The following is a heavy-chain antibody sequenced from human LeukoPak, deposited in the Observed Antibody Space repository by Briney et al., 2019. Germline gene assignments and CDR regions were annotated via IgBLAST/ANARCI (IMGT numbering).Heavy chain of an antibody. D-gene: IGHD5-12*01. V-gene: IGHV3-43D*03. Sequence: PGGSLRLSCAASGFTFDDYAMHWVRQAPGKGLEWVSLISWDGGSTYYADSVKGRFAISRDNSKNSLYLQMNSLRAEDTAVYYCARTYSGYAFPYYYYYYMDVWGKGTTVTISS. CDR3: ARTYSGYAFPYYYYYYMDV. J-gene: IGHJ6*03. CDR2: ISWDGGST. CDR1: GFTFDDYA.